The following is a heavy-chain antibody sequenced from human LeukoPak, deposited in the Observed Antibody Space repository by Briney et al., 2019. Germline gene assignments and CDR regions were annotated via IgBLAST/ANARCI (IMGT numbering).Heavy chain of an antibody. Sequence: SETLSLTCTVSGGSISSYYWSWIRQPPGKGLEWIGYIYYSGSTNYNPSLKSRVTISVDTSKNQFSLKLSSVTAADTAVYYCARRGSSWRNWFGPWGQGTLVTVSS. CDR1: GGSISSYY. D-gene: IGHD6-13*01. J-gene: IGHJ5*02. CDR2: IYYSGST. V-gene: IGHV4-59*08. CDR3: ARRGSSWRNWFGP.